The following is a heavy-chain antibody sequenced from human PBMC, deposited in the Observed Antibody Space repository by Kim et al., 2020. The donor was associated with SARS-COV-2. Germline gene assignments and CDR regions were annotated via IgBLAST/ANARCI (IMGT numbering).Heavy chain of an antibody. CDR3: ARGRRVGESVYFDY. V-gene: IGHV4-34*01. D-gene: IGHD3-10*01. J-gene: IGHJ4*02. Sequence: NPSLKSRVTTSVDTYKNQFSLKLGSVTAADPAVYYCARGRRVGESVYFDYWGQGTLVTVSS.